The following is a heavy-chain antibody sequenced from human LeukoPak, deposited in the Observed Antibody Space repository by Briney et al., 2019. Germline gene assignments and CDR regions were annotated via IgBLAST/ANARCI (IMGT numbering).Heavy chain of an antibody. CDR1: LFSLSRDY. D-gene: IGHD1-26*01. Sequence: GWALRLSCAASLFSLSRDYMSWVRQAPGKGLEWVSVIYSGGSTYYADSVKGRFTISRDNSKNMLYLQMNSLRAEDTAVYFCARGGSIRPFDYWGQGTLVTVSS. V-gene: IGHV3-53*01. CDR2: IYSGGST. J-gene: IGHJ4*02. CDR3: ARGGSIRPFDY.